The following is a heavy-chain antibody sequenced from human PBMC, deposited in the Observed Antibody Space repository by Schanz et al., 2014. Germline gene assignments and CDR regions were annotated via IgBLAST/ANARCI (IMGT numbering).Heavy chain of an antibody. CDR1: GGTFSSFG. D-gene: IGHD4-17*01. Sequence: VQLEQSGAEVKKPGSSVKVSCKASGGTFSSFGINWVRQAPGQGLEWMGRIIPSLGLAKYEQKFQGRVTITADRSTSTAYMELSSLRSEDTAVYYCARGYGDSPTALWGQGTLVTVSS. V-gene: IGHV1-69*04. CDR3: ARGYGDSPTAL. CDR2: IIPSLGLA. J-gene: IGHJ4*02.